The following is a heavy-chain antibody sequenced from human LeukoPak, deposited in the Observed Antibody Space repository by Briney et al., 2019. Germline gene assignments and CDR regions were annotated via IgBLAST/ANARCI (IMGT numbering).Heavy chain of an antibody. V-gene: IGHV3-74*01. CDR2: INSDGSST. D-gene: IGHD2-21*01. CDR1: GFTFSSYW. Sequence: GSLRLSCAASGFTFSSYWMHWVRQAPGKGLVWVSRINSDGSSTSYADSVKGRFTISRDNAKNTLYLQMNSLRADDTALYYCARDRANIVVVSASEYWGQGTLVTVSS. CDR3: ARDRANIVVVSASEY. J-gene: IGHJ4*02.